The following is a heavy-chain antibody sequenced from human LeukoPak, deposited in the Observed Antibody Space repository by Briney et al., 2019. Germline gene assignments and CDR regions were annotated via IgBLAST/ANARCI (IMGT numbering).Heavy chain of an antibody. CDR2: IDPSDSYT. D-gene: IGHD5-12*01. CDR3: ATSLRGYSGYDWNY. Sequence: GESLKISCKGSGYIFTTYWIGWVRQMPGKGLEWMGRIDPSDSYTNYSPSFQGHVTISADKSISTAYLQWSSLKASDTAMYYCATSLRGYSGYDWNYWGQGTLVTVSS. V-gene: IGHV5-10-1*01. J-gene: IGHJ4*02. CDR1: GYIFTTYW.